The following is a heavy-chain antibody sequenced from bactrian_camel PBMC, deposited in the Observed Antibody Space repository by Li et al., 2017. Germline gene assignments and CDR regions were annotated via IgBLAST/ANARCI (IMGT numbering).Heavy chain of an antibody. CDR1: VSGYSYSSYC. CDR2: IDSDGRT. J-gene: IGHJ4*01. V-gene: IGHV3S53*01. D-gene: IGHD6*01. CDR3: AYSALPYGSTWYVFPYEYNY. Sequence: HVQLVESGGGSVQSGGSLRLSCAASVSGYSYSSYCLGWFRQAPGKEREGVAAIDSDGRTSYADSVKGRFTISQDNAKNTLYLQLNSQKPEDTAMYYCAYSALPYGSTWYVFPYEYNYWGQGTQVTVS.